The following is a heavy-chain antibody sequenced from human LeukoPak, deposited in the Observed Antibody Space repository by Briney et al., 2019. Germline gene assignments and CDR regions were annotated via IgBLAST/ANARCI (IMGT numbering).Heavy chain of an antibody. V-gene: IGHV5-10-1*01. CDR1: GYSFTSYW. D-gene: IGHD3-9*01. J-gene: IGHJ4*02. CDR3: ARGDILTGYYWVY. Sequence: PGESLKISCKGSGYSFTSYWISWVRQMPGKGLEWMGRVDPSDSYTNYSPSFQGHGTISADKSISTAYLRWNSLKASDTAMYYCARGDILTGYYWVYWGQGTLVTVSS. CDR2: VDPSDSYT.